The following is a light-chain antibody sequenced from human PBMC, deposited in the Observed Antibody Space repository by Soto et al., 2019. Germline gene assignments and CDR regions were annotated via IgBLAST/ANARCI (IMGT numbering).Light chain of an antibody. J-gene: IGLJ1*01. Sequence: QSALTQPASVSGSPGQSITISCTGTSSDVGGYNYVSWYQHHPGKAPKRMIHDVSNRPSGVSNRFSGFKSGNTASLTISGLQAEDEADYYCSSYIPNNSTYVFGTGTKLTVL. V-gene: IGLV2-14*03. CDR1: SSDVGGYNY. CDR3: SSYIPNNSTYV. CDR2: DVS.